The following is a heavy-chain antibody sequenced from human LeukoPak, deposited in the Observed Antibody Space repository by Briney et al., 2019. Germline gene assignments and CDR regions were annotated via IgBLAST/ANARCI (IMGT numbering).Heavy chain of an antibody. CDR3: ARADFLYCSSSTCLFDY. J-gene: IGHJ4*02. D-gene: IGHD2-2*01. V-gene: IGHV1-2*02. CDR2: INPNDGDT. CDR1: GYTFTDYY. Sequence: ASVTVSCKASGYTFTDYYMHWVRQAPGQGFEWMGWINPNDGDTNYTQKFQGRVTMTRDTSISTAHMEVSRLRSDDTAVYYCARADFLYCSSSTCLFDYWGQGTLVTVSS.